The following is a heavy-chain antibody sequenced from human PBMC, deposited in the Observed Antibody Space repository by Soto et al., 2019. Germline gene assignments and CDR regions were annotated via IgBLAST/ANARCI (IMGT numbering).Heavy chain of an antibody. D-gene: IGHD2-2*01. Sequence: QVQLVQSGAEVKKPGASVKVSCKASGYTFTSYGISWVRQAPGQGLEWMGWISAYNGNTNYAQKLQGRVTMTTDTSKSTAYMELRSLRSDDTAVYYCARDGTEDSLVVPAAYSGYESRLFDYWGQGTLVTVSS. CDR3: ARDGTEDSLVVPAAYSGYESRLFDY. CDR2: ISAYNGNT. CDR1: GYTFTSYG. V-gene: IGHV1-18*01. J-gene: IGHJ4*02.